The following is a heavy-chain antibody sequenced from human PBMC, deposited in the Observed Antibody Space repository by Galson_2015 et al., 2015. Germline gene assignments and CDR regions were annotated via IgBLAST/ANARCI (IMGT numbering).Heavy chain of an antibody. D-gene: IGHD3-22*01. J-gene: IGHJ6*02. CDR3: VKVTYDSSGCQHYYYYYGMDV. Sequence: SLRLSCAASGFTFISYAMSWVRQAPGRGLEWVSLVSGSGVSTHYADSVKGRFTISRDNSKRTLYLQMNSLRVEDTAVYYCVKVTYDSSGCQHYYYYYGMDVWGQGTTVTVSS. V-gene: IGHV3-23*01. CDR2: VSGSGVST. CDR1: GFTFISYA.